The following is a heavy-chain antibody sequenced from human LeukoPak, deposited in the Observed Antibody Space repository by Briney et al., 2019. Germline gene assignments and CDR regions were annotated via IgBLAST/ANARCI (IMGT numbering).Heavy chain of an antibody. CDR2: ISGSGGST. CDR3: AKDRSGWYYFDY. J-gene: IGHJ4*02. CDR1: GFTFSSYA. V-gene: IGHV3-23*01. Sequence: GGSLRLSCAASGFTFSSYAMSWVRQAPGKGLEWVSAISGSGGSTYYADSVKGRFTISRDNSKNTLYLQMNSLRAEDTAVHYCAKDRSGWYYFDYWGQGTLVTVSS. D-gene: IGHD6-19*01.